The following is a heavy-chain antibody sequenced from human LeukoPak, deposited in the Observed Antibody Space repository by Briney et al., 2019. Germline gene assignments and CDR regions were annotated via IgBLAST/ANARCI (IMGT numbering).Heavy chain of an antibody. CDR3: ARDQAYGAGTFDY. D-gene: IGHD6-19*01. CDR2: INPNSGGT. Sequence: ASVKVSCKASGYTFTGYYMHWVRQAPGQGLEWMGWINPNSGGTNYAQKFQGRVTMTRDTSISTAYMELSRLRSDDTAVYYCARDQAYGAGTFDYWGQGTLVTVSS. V-gene: IGHV1-2*02. J-gene: IGHJ4*02. CDR1: GYTFTGYY.